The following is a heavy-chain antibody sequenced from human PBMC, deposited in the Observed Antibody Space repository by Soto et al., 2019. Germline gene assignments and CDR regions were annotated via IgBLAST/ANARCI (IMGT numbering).Heavy chain of an antibody. D-gene: IGHD6-19*01. V-gene: IGHV3-30*03. J-gene: IGHJ4*02. CDR1: GFTFSDYA. Sequence: VHLVESGGGVVQPGRSLRLSCAASGFTFSDYAMHWVRQDPVKGLEWGAVVSHDGRNTHYADSVKGRFTNSRDSSNNKVSLEMTSLGPEDMAVYYCAMGGRQWLVTSDFNYWGQGALVTVSS. CDR2: VSHDGRNT. CDR3: AMGGRQWLVTSDFNY.